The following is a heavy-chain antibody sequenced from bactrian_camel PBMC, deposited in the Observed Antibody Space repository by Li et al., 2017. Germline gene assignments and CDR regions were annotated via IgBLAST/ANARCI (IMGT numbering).Heavy chain of an antibody. V-gene: IGHV3S42*01. CDR1: GYTFNTY. CDR2: ITSDGRS. CDR3: AASTTGGSLFHFVLSTLAT. J-gene: IGHJ6*01. D-gene: IGHD3*01. Sequence: VQLVESGGGSALAGGSVRLSCAASGYTFNTYSWFRQAPGKEREGVAVITSDGRSSVTESVKGRFAISRDNGKNTLYLQMNSLKPDDTAMYYCAASTTGGSLFHFVLSTLATGAREPRSPSP.